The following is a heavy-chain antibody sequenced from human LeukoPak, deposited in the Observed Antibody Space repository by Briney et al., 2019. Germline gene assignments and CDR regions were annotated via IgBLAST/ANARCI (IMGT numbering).Heavy chain of an antibody. V-gene: IGHV4-34*01. CDR1: GGSFSGYY. CDR2: INHSGST. CDR3: ARGVTTVVPLLFDY. Sequence: PSETLSLTCAVYGGSFSGYYWSWIRQPPGKGLEWIGEINHSGSTNYNPSLKSRVTISVDTSKNQFSLKLSSVTAADTAVYYCARGVTTVVPLLFDYWGQGTLVTVSS. D-gene: IGHD4-17*01. J-gene: IGHJ4*02.